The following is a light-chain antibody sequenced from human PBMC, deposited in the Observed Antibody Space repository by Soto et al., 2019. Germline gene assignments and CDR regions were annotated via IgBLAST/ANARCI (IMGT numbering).Light chain of an antibody. CDR3: QQYNAWPRLT. J-gene: IGKJ4*01. CDR2: GAS. Sequence: EIVMTQSPATLSVSPGERATLSCRASQSVSSNLAWYQQKPGQAPRLLIYGASTRATGIPARFSGGGSGTEFTLTISSLQSEDFAVYYCQQYNAWPRLTFGGGTKVEIK. CDR1: QSVSSN. V-gene: IGKV3-15*01.